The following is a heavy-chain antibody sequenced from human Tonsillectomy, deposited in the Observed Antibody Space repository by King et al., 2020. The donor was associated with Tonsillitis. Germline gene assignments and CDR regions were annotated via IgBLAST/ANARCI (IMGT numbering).Heavy chain of an antibody. V-gene: IGHV3-11*01. CDR2: INSSGRTI. CDR1: GFNFSDYY. J-gene: IGHJ4*02. Sequence: VQLVESGGGLVNPGGSLRLSCTAPGFNFSDYYMSWIRQAPGKGLEWVSYINSSGRTIYYADSVKGRFSISRDNARNSLYLQMNSLRAEDTAVYYCARDAPGDHYFDYWGQGTLVTVSS. D-gene: IGHD2-21*02. CDR3: ARDAPGDHYFDY.